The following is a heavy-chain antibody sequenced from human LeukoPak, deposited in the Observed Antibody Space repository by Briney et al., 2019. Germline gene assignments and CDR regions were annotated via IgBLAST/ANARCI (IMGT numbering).Heavy chain of an antibody. CDR1: AASISSGGSY. CDR2: IYYSGST. CDR3: GREADGQVDY. J-gene: IGHJ4*02. Sequence: SESMSLTCTLSAASISSGGSYCSWIRQHPGKGLEWIGYIYYSGSTYYNPSLKSRVTISVDTSKNQYSLKLSSVTAADTAVYCCGREADGQVDYWGQGTLVTVSS. D-gene: IGHD5-24*01. V-gene: IGHV4-31*03.